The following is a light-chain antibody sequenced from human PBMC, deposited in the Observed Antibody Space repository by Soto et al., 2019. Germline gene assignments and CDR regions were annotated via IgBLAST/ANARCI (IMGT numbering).Light chain of an antibody. V-gene: IGKV1-6*01. CDR3: QQSYNYPRT. J-gene: IGKJ1*01. CDR2: PAS. CDR1: QGIRND. Sequence: AIQITQSPSSVSASIGDRVTITCRASQGIRNDLGWYQQKPGKAPKLLFYPASSLQTGVPSRFSGSGSGTDFTLTISYLQSEDFGTYYCQQSYNYPRTFGQGTKVDIK.